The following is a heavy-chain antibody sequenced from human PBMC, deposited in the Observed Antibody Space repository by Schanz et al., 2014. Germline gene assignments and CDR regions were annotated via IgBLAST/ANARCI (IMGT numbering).Heavy chain of an antibody. CDR3: ARPALWFGDNCFDP. D-gene: IGHD3-10*01. CDR1: GFTFSSYA. Sequence: EVQLLESGGGLVQPGGSLRLSCAASGFTFSSYAMSWVRQVPGKGLVWVSRIKSDGSSTSYADSVKGRFTISRDNAKNTLYLQMNSLRAEDTAVYYCARPALWFGDNCFDPWGQGTLVTVSS. CDR2: IKSDGSST. J-gene: IGHJ5*02. V-gene: IGHV3-74*02.